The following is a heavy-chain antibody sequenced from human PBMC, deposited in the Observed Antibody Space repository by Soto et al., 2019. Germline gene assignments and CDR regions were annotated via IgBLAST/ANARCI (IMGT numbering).Heavy chain of an antibody. V-gene: IGHV1-69*02. D-gene: IGHD2-2*01. Sequence: QVQLVQSGAEVQKPGSSVKVSCKASGGTFSSYTISWVRQAPGQGLEWMGRIIPILGIANYAQKFQGRVTITADKSTSTAYMELSSLRSEDTAVYYCGLECKPARCSSTSYPNWFDPWGQGTLVTVSS. J-gene: IGHJ5*02. CDR2: IIPILGIA. CDR3: GLECKPARCSSTSYPNWFDP. CDR1: GGTFSSYT.